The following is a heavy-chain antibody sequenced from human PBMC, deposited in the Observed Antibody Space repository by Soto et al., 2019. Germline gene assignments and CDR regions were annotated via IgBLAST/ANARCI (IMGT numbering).Heavy chain of an antibody. Sequence: SVKVSCKASGGTFSSYAISWVRQAPGQGLEWMGGIIPIFGTANYAQKFQGRVTITADESTSTAYMELSSLRSEDTAVYYCARALLPHDILTGYSPYYYGMDVWGQGTTVTVSS. CDR1: GGTFSSYA. CDR3: ARALLPHDILTGYSPYYYGMDV. J-gene: IGHJ6*02. V-gene: IGHV1-69*13. CDR2: IIPIFGTA. D-gene: IGHD3-9*01.